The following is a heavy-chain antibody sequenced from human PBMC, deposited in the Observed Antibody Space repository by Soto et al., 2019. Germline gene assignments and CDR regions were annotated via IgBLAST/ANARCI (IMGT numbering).Heavy chain of an antibody. D-gene: IGHD3-22*01. CDR3: ARQIYDSDTGPNFQYYFDS. J-gene: IGHJ4*02. CDR2: IDPSDSQT. Sequence: PGASLTISCKVSGYSFAGYWITCVRQQPGKGLEWMGRIDPSDSQTYYSPSFRGHVTISATKSITTVFLQWSSLRASDTAMYYCARQIYDSDTGPNFQYYFDSWGQGTPVTVS. CDR1: GYSFAGYW. V-gene: IGHV5-10-1*01.